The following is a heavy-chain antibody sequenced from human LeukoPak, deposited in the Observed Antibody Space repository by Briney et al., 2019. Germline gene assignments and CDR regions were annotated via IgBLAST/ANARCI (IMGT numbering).Heavy chain of an antibody. J-gene: IGHJ4*01. V-gene: IGHV3-48*03. D-gene: IGHD5-24*01. CDR2: IYSSGYTI. Sequence: PGGSRRHCRTASGFAFSSYEKNWVRQAPGKGLELVSYIYSSGYTIYYARSSKGRFTISRDNAKNSLYLQMNSLRAEDTAVYYCATGGWLQPFDYWG. CDR3: ATGGWLQPFDY. CDR1: GFAFSSYE.